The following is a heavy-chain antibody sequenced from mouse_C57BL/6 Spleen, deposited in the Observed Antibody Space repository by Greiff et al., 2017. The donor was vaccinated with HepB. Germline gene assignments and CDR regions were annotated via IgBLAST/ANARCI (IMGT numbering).Heavy chain of an antibody. CDR3: TRRTGSDY. V-gene: IGHV1-15*01. CDR2: IDPETGGT. CDR1: GYTFTDYE. Sequence: QVQLQQSGAELVRPGASVTLSCKASGYTFTDYEMHWVKQTPVHGLEWIGAIDPETGGTAYNQKFEGKAILTADKSSSTAYMELRSLTSEDSAVYYCTRRTGSDYWGQGTTLTVSS. J-gene: IGHJ2*01.